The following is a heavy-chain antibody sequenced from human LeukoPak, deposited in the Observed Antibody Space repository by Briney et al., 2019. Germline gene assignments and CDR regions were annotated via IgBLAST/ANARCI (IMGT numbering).Heavy chain of an antibody. D-gene: IGHD6-13*01. CDR3: ARAVYSSSWYAPGPPQFDP. CDR2: IKQDGSEK. J-gene: IGHJ5*02. CDR1: GFTFSSYW. V-gene: IGHV3-7*01. Sequence: GGSLRLSCAASGFTFSSYWMSWVRQAPGKGLEWVANIKQDGSEKYYVDSVKGRFTISRDNAKNSLYLQMNSLRAEDTAVYYCARAVYSSSWYAPGPPQFDPWGQGTLVTVSS.